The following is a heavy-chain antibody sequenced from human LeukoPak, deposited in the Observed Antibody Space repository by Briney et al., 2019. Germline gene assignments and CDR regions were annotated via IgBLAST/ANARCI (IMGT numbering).Heavy chain of an antibody. CDR1: GGSISSSSYY. V-gene: IGHV4-39*07. Sequence: SETLSLTCTVSGGSISSSSYYWGWIRQPPGKGLEWIGSIYYGGSTYYNPSLKSRVTISVDTSKNQFSLKLSSVTAADTAVYYCARHVNGGPGGFDYWGQGTLVTVSS. D-gene: IGHD7-27*01. CDR3: ARHVNGGPGGFDY. J-gene: IGHJ4*02. CDR2: IYYGGST.